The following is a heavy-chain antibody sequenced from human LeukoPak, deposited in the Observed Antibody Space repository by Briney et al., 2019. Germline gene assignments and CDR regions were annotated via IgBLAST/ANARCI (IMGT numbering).Heavy chain of an antibody. Sequence: ASVKVSCKASVYTFTSYYLHWVRQAPGQGLEWMSIINPSGASTSYEQKFQGRVTMTSDTSTSRVYMELSSLRSEDTAVYYCARGIVTAAGTGGWYFDDWGQGTLVTVSS. CDR2: INPSGAST. CDR1: VYTFTSYY. D-gene: IGHD6-13*01. CDR3: ARGIVTAAGTGGWYFDD. V-gene: IGHV1-46*01. J-gene: IGHJ4*02.